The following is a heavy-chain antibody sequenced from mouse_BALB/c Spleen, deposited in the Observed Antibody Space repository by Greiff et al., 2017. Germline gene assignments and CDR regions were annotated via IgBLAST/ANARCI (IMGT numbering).Heavy chain of an antibody. CDR2: INSNGGST. CDR3: ASNYRYESYCAMDY. Sequence: DVLLVESGGGLVQPGGSLKLSCAASGFTFSSYGMSWVRQTPDKRLELVATINSNGGSTYYPDSVKGRFTITRDTTKNTPYLQMSSLKSEDTAMYYCASNYRYESYCAMDYWGQGTSVTVSS. CDR1: GFTFSSYG. V-gene: IGHV5-6-3*01. D-gene: IGHD2-14*01. J-gene: IGHJ4*01.